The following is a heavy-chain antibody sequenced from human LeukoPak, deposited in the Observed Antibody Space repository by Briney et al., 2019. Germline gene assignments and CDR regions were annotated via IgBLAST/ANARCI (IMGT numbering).Heavy chain of an antibody. V-gene: IGHV1-46*01. D-gene: IGHD1-26*01. CDR3: ARDRGGVGATFLGYGMDV. Sequence: ASVTVSCTSSGYTFTSNYLHWMRLAPGQGLGWMGIVNPSRGSTNYAQKFQGRVTLTRDTSTSTVYMVLSSLRSEDTAVYYCARDRGGVGATFLGYGMDVWGQGTTVTVSS. J-gene: IGHJ6*02. CDR1: GYTFTSNY. CDR2: VNPSRGST.